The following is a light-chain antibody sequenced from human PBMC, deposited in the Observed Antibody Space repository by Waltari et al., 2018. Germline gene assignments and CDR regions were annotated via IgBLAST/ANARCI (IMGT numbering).Light chain of an antibody. V-gene: IGKV3-15*01. CDR2: GAS. CDR1: QSVSRK. Sequence: EIVMTQSPATLSVSPGERATLSCRASQSVSRKLAWYQQKPGQAPRLLIYGASTRATGIPARFSGSGSGTKFTLTISSLQSEDFAVYYCQQYNNWPPYTFGQGTKLEIK. J-gene: IGKJ2*01. CDR3: QQYNNWPPYT.